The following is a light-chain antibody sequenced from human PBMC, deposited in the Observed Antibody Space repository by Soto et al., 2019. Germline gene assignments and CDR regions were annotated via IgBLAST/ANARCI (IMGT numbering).Light chain of an antibody. Sequence: QSVLTQPPSVSAAPGQKVTISCSGSSFNIGNNYVSWFQQLPGTAPKLLIYDSNKRPSGIPDRFSGSKSGASATLHITGLQTGDEADYYCATWDSSLTGEVFGGGTKLTVL. J-gene: IGLJ2*01. CDR3: ATWDSSLTGEV. CDR2: DSN. V-gene: IGLV1-51*01. CDR1: SFNIGNNY.